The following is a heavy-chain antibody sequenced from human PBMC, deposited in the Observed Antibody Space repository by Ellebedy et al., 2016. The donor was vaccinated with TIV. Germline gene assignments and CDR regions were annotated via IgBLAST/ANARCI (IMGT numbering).Heavy chain of an antibody. D-gene: IGHD6-6*01. CDR3: ARTYSSSSGRAFDI. J-gene: IGHJ3*02. CDR1: GFTFSSYS. Sequence: GGSLRLXXAASGFTFSSYSMHWVRQAPGKGLEWVSYISSSSSTIYYADSVKGRFTISRDNAKNSLYLQMNSLRAEDTAVYYCARTYSSSSGRAFDIWGQGTMVTVSS. CDR2: ISSSSSTI. V-gene: IGHV3-48*04.